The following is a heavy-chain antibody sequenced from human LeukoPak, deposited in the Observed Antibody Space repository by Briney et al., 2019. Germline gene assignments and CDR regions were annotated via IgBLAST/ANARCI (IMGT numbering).Heavy chain of an antibody. CDR1: GFTFSSYW. CDR3: ARAPTGYYYYYYMDV. Sequence: PGGSLRLSCAASGFTFSSYWMSWVRQAPGKGLEWVANIKQDGSEKYYVDSVKGRFTISRDNAKNSLYLQMNSLRAEDTAVYYCARAPTGYYYYYYMDVWGKGATVTVSS. CDR2: IKQDGSEK. V-gene: IGHV3-7*01. J-gene: IGHJ6*03.